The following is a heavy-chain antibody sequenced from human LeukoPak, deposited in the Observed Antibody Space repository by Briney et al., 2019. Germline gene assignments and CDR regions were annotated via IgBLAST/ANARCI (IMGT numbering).Heavy chain of an antibody. D-gene: IGHD3-3*01. CDR2: IGTAGGT. Sequence: GGSLRLSCAASGFTFSSYDMHWVRQATGKGLEWVSAIGTAGGTYYPGSVKGRFTISRENAKNSLYLQMNSLRAGDTAVYYCARGGYEFWSGYFSYCYYGMDVWGQGTTVTVSS. CDR1: GFTFSSYD. CDR3: ARGGYEFWSGYFSYCYYGMDV. J-gene: IGHJ6*02. V-gene: IGHV3-13*01.